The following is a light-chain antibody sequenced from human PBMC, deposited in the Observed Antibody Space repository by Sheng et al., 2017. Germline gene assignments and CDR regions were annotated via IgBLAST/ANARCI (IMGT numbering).Light chain of an antibody. J-gene: IGLJ2*01. CDR1: KLGGDKY. Sequence: SYELIQPPSVSVSPGQTASIPCSGDKLGGDKYACWYQKKPGQSPVLVIYQDTKRPSGIPERFSGSNSGNTATLTISGTQAMDEADYYCQAWDSSPVVFGGGTKLTVL. CDR2: QDT. CDR3: QAWDSSPVV. V-gene: IGLV3-1*01.